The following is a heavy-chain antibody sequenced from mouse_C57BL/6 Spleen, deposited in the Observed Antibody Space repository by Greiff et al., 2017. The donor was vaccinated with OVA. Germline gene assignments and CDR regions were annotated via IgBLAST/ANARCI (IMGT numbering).Heavy chain of an antibody. J-gene: IGHJ2*01. CDR1: GYTFTSYW. CDR3: ARDYYYGRRDY. V-gene: IGHV1-59*01. D-gene: IGHD1-1*01. Sequence: VQLQQPGAELVRPGTSVKLSCKASGYTFTSYWMHWVKQRPGQGLEWIGVIDPSDSYTNYNQKFKGKATLTVDTSSSTAYMQLSSLTSEDSAVYYCARDYYYGRRDYWGQGTTLTVSS. CDR2: IDPSDSYT.